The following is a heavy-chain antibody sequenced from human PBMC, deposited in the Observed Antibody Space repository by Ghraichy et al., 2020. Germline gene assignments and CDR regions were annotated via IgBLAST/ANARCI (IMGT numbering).Heavy chain of an antibody. CDR3: ARDGMDNWNSYYYYYGMDV. CDR2: ISSSSSYI. V-gene: IGHV3-21*01. D-gene: IGHD1/OR15-1a*01. Sequence: GESLNISCAASGFTFSSYSMNWVRQAPGKGLEWVSSISSSSSYIYYADSVKGRFTISRDNAKNSLYLQMNSLRAEDTAVYYCARDGMDNWNSYYYYYGMDVWGQGTTVTGSS. J-gene: IGHJ6*02. CDR1: GFTFSSYS.